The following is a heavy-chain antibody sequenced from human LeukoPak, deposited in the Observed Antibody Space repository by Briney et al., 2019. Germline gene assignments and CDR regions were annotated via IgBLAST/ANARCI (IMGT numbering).Heavy chain of an antibody. CDR1: GYSLTELS. J-gene: IGHJ4*02. CDR3: ARVNSGYDGPGLDY. Sequence: ASVKVSCKVSGYSLTELSMHWVRQTLGKGLEWMGAFDPGDAETIYAQKFQGRVTLTEDTSTDTAYMELTSLRAEDTAVYYCARVNSGYDGPGLDYWGQGTLVTVSS. D-gene: IGHD5-12*01. V-gene: IGHV1-24*01. CDR2: FDPGDAET.